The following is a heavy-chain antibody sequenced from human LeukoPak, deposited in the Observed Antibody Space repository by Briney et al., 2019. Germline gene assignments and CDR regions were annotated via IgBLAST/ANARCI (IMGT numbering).Heavy chain of an antibody. CDR1: GYSFTSYW. V-gene: IGHV5-51*01. D-gene: IGHD5-18*01. Sequence: GESLKISCEGSGYSFTSYWIGWVRQMPGKGLEWMGIIYPGDSDTRYSPSFQGQVTISADKSISTAYLQWSSLKASDTAMYYCARQGLGGYSYGYGYYYYMDVWGKGTTVTVSS. CDR3: ARQGLGGYSYGYGYYYYMDV. CDR2: IYPGDSDT. J-gene: IGHJ6*03.